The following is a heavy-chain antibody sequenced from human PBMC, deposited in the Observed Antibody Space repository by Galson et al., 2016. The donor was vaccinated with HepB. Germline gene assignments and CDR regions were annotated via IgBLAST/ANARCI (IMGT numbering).Heavy chain of an antibody. CDR1: GGSISSSNW. J-gene: IGHJ6*02. Sequence: SETLSLTCAVSGGSISSSNWWSWVRQPPGKGLEWIGEIYHSGDTNYSPSLKGRVTISVDKSNNQFSLKLTSVTAADTAVYYCARDPRPLFYYYGMDVRGQGTTVTVSS. V-gene: IGHV4-4*02. CDR2: IYHSGDT. CDR3: ARDPRPLFYYYGMDV. D-gene: IGHD1-14*01.